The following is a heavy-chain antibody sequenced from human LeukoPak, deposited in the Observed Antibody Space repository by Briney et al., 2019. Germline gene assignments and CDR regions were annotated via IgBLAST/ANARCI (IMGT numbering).Heavy chain of an antibody. CDR3: ARGWYYYDSSGYPFDY. CDR1: GYTFTSYG. CDR2: ISTYNGNT. Sequence: VASVKVSCKASGYTFTSYGISWVRQAPGQGLEWMGWISTYNGNTNYAQKLQGRVTMTTDTSTSTAYMELRSLRSDDTAVYYCARGWYYYDSSGYPFDYWGQGTLVTVSS. V-gene: IGHV1-18*01. J-gene: IGHJ4*02. D-gene: IGHD3-22*01.